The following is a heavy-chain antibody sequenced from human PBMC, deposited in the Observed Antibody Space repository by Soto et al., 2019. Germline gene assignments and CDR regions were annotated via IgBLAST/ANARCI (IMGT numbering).Heavy chain of an antibody. D-gene: IGHD1-7*01. Sequence: QVQLVQSGAEVKKPGSSVKVSCKASGGTFSSYTISWVRQAPGQGLEWMGRIIPILGIANYAQKFQGRVTITADKATSTGYMELRSLRSEDTAVYYCARELYGMDVWGQGTTVTVSS. CDR2: IIPILGIA. V-gene: IGHV1-69*02. CDR1: GGTFSSYT. J-gene: IGHJ6*02. CDR3: ARELYGMDV.